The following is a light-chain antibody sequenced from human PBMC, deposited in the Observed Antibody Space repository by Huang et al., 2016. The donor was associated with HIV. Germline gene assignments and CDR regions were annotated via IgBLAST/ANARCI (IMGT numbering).Light chain of an antibody. J-gene: IGKJ3*01. Sequence: RMTQSPSSLSASTGDRVTITCRANQDINNFLAWYQQRPGSVPKLLVYAASTLQSGVPSSFSGNGSGTDFTLTIGCLHSEDVATYYCQQYDIHPLTFGPGTRVDIK. CDR1: QDINNF. CDR3: QQYDIHPLT. V-gene: IGKV1-8*01. CDR2: AAS.